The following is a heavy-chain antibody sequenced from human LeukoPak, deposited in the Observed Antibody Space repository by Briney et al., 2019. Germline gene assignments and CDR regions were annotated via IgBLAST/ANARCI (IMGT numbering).Heavy chain of an antibody. D-gene: IGHD3-10*01. Sequence: GASVKVSCKASGYTFTSYYMNWVRQAPGQGLEWMGIINPSGGSTSYAQKFQGRVTMTRDMSTSTVYMELSSLRSEDTAVYYCARVDGSGEYYFDYWGQGTLVTVSS. CDR1: GYTFTSYY. CDR3: ARVDGSGEYYFDY. J-gene: IGHJ4*02. CDR2: INPSGGST. V-gene: IGHV1-46*01.